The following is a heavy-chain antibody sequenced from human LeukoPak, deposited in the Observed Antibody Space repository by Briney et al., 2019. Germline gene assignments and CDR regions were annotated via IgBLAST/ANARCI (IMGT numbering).Heavy chain of an antibody. CDR3: ARDWSGSSRWHGY. CDR2: ISSSSSYV. CDR1: GFIFSSYS. D-gene: IGHD6-13*01. Sequence: GGSLRLSCAASGFIFSSYSMNWIRQAPGKGLEWVSSISSSSSYVYYADSVKGRFTISRDDSRNTLYLQMKSLRVEDTAVYYCARDWSGSSRWHGYWGQGTLVTVSS. J-gene: IGHJ4*02. V-gene: IGHV3-21*01.